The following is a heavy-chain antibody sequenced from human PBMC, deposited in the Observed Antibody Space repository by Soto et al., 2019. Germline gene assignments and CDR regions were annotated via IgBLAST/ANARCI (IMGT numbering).Heavy chain of an antibody. D-gene: IGHD1-7*01. CDR3: ARSRTGTTYGGMDV. CDR2: IHSGGDT. J-gene: IGHJ6*02. V-gene: IGHV3-66*01. Sequence: EVQLVESGGALVQPGGSLRLSCAASGFAVSSNYMTWVRQAPGKGLEWVSVIHSGGDTHYADSVRGRFTISRDNSKNTLDLQMNRLGAEDTAVYYCARSRTGTTYGGMDVWGQGTTVTVSS. CDR1: GFAVSSNY.